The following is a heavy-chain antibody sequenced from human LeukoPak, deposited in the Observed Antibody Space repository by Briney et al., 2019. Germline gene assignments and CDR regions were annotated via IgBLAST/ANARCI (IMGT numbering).Heavy chain of an antibody. J-gene: IGHJ4*02. CDR3: AKPWTGYSSSWYFYYFDY. V-gene: IGHV3-43*02. CDR2: ISGDGGST. CDR1: GFTFDDYA. D-gene: IGHD6-13*01. Sequence: PGGSLRLSCAASGFTFDDYAMHWVRQAPGKGLEWVSLISGDGGSTCYADSVKGRFTISRDNSKNSLYLQMNSLRTEDTALYYCAKPWTGYSSSWYFYYFDYWGQGTLVTVSS.